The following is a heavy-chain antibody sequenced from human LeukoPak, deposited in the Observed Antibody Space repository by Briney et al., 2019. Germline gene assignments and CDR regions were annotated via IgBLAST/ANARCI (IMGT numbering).Heavy chain of an antibody. D-gene: IGHD1-26*01. Sequence: ASVKVSCKASGYTSTTYDINWVRQATGQGLEWMGWMNPNSGNTGYAQKFQGRVTMTRNTSISTAYMELSSLRSEDTAVYYCARGLGGSYTYYFDYWGQGTLVTVSS. CDR1: GYTSTTYD. CDR3: ARGLGGSYTYYFDY. CDR2: MNPNSGNT. V-gene: IGHV1-8*01. J-gene: IGHJ4*02.